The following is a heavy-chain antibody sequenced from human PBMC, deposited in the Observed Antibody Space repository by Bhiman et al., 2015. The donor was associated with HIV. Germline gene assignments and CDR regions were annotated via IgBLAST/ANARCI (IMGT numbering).Heavy chain of an antibody. Sequence: EVQLVESGGGVLRPGGPVRLSCEGFGFIFDDYGLSWVRQAPGKGLEWVSSINWNGGSTGYADSVKGRCTISRDNGKNSLYLQVNSLRAEDTAVYYCAREFTGYSSSNFDYWGQGTLVTVSS. CDR3: AREFTGYSSSNFDY. V-gene: IGHV3-20*04. D-gene: IGHD6-13*01. CDR2: INWNGGST. J-gene: IGHJ4*02. CDR1: GFIFDDYG.